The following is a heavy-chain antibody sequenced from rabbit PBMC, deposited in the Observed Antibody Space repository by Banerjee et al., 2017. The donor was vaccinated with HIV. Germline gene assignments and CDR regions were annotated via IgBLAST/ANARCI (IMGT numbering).Heavy chain of an antibody. D-gene: IGHD6-1*01. J-gene: IGHJ4*01. Sequence: QSLEESGGDLVKPGASLTLTCTASGFSFSSNYWICWVRQAPGKGLEWIGCINTSSGNTVYASWAKGRFTISKTSSTTVTLQMTSLTAADTATYFCARGVYAGYGYATEYIFDLWGQGTLVTVS. V-gene: IGHV1S40*01. CDR2: INTSSGNT. CDR1: GFSFSSNYW. CDR3: ARGVYAGYGYATEYIFDL.